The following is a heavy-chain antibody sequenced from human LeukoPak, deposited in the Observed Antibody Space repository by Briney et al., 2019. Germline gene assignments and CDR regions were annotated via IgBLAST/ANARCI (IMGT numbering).Heavy chain of an antibody. CDR3: AGDRNSRPNFYF. D-gene: IGHD2/OR15-2a*01. J-gene: IGHJ4*02. CDR2: ISSSSSYI. V-gene: IGHV3-21*01. CDR1: GFTFSSYS. Sequence: PGGSLRPSCAASGFTFSSYSMNWVRQAPGKGLEWVASISSSSSYIYYADSVTGRISIPRDNDKHSLRLLMVSATAEDASVYYCAGDRNSRPNFYFGGRGTRTTVTS.